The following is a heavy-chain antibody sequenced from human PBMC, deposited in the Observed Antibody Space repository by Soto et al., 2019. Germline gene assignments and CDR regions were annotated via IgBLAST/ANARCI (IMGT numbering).Heavy chain of an antibody. V-gene: IGHV4-59*01. D-gene: IGHD5-12*01. J-gene: IGHJ6*03. CDR2: IYYSGST. CDR1: GGSISSLY. Sequence: SETLSLTCTVSGGSISSLYWNWVRPPPGKGLEWIGHIYYSGSTNYHPSLKSRVTRSLDTSKTQFSLKLNSVTAADTAVYYCARANPWNYYMDVWDTGTTVTVSS. CDR3: ARANPWNYYMDV.